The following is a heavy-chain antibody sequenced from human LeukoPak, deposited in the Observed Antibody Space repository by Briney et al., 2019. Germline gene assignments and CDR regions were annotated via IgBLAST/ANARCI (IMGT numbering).Heavy chain of an antibody. J-gene: IGHJ4*02. V-gene: IGHV3-7*03. D-gene: IGHD3-10*01. CDR2: TKPDGSAE. CDR3: AKAAGYGSGSCSDY. CDR1: GFTFRNYW. Sequence: GGSLRLSCAASGFTFRNYWMGWVRQAPGKGLEWVANTKPDGSAEYYADSVRGRFTTSRDNAKNSLYLQMNSLRAEDTALYYCAKAAGYGSGSCSDYRGQGTLVTVSS.